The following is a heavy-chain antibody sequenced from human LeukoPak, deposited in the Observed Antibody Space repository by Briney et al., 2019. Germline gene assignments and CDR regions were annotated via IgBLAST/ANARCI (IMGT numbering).Heavy chain of an antibody. J-gene: IGHJ5*02. Sequence: PSETLSLTCTVSGGSISSSSYYWGWIRQPPGKGLEWIGSIYYSGSTYYNPSLKSRVTISVDTSKNQFSLKLSSVTAADTAVYYCARGPPLDIVVVPAAGTWFDPWGQGTLVTVSS. CDR1: GGSISSSSYY. CDR2: IYYSGST. V-gene: IGHV4-39*01. D-gene: IGHD2-2*03. CDR3: ARGPPLDIVVVPAAGTWFDP.